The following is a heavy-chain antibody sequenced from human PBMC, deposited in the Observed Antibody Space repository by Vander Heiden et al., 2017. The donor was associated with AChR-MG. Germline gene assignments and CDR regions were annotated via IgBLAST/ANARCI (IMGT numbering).Heavy chain of an antibody. CDR2: IYWDDDK. CDR3: AHSLVTTVTSGIWFDP. Sequence: QITLKESGPTLVKPTQTLPLTCTFSGFSLSTSGVGVGWIRQPPGKALEWLALIYWDDDKRYSPSLKSRLTITKDTSKNQVVLTMTNMDPVDTATYYCAHSLVTTVTSGIWFDPWGQGTLVTVSS. V-gene: IGHV2-5*02. D-gene: IGHD4-17*01. CDR1: GFSLSTSGVG. J-gene: IGHJ5*02.